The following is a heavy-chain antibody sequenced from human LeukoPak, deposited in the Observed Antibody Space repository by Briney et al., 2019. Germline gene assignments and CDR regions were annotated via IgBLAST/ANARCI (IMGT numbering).Heavy chain of an antibody. CDR1: GFTVSSNY. J-gene: IGHJ4*02. D-gene: IGHD2-15*01. CDR3: ARDSIGYCSGGSCDY. V-gene: IGHV3-66*02. Sequence: GGSLRLSCAASGFTVSSNYMSWVRQAPGKGLEWVSVIYSGGSTYYADSVKGRFTISRDNFKNTLYLQMNSPRAEDTAVYYCARDSIGYCSGGSCDYWGQGTLVTVSS. CDR2: IYSGGST.